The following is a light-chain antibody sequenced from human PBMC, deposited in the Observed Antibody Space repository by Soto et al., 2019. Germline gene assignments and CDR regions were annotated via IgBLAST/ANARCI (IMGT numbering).Light chain of an antibody. V-gene: IGLV2-11*01. CDR3: CSYAGSYTWV. Sequence: QSALTQPRSASGSPGQSVTISCTGTSSDVGGYEYVSWYQQYPGKAPKLMIYAVTRRPSGVPDRFSGSKSGNTASLTISGLQAEDEADYYCCSYAGSYTWVFGGGTKLTVL. CDR2: AVT. CDR1: SSDVGGYEY. J-gene: IGLJ3*02.